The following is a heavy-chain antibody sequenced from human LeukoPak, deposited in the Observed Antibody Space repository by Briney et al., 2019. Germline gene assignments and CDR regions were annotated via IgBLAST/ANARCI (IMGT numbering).Heavy chain of an antibody. CDR3: ASGSSSLIDH. CDR2: ISSSSSYI. D-gene: IGHD6-13*01. V-gene: IGHV3-21*01. CDR1: GFTFSSYS. Sequence: GGSLRLSCAASGFTFSSYSMNWVRQAPGKGLEWVSSISSSSSYIYYADSVKGRFTISRDNAKNSLYLQMNSLRAEDTAVYYCASGSSSLIDHWGQGNPGHRLL. J-gene: IGHJ4*02.